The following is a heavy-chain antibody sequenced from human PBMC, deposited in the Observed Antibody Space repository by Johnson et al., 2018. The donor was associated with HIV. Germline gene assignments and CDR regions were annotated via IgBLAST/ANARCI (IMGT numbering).Heavy chain of an antibody. CDR3: TREISAYCGGDCYSAFDI. CDR1: GFPFGDYA. J-gene: IGHJ3*02. V-gene: IGHV3-49*04. D-gene: IGHD2-21*02. Sequence: VQLVESGGGLVQPGRSLRLSCTASGFPFGDYAMSWVRQAPGKGLEWVGFIRSKAYGGTTEYAASVKGRFTISRDDSKSIAYLQMNSLKTEDTAVYYCTREISAYCGGDCYSAFDIWGQGTMVTVSS. CDR2: IRSKAYGGTT.